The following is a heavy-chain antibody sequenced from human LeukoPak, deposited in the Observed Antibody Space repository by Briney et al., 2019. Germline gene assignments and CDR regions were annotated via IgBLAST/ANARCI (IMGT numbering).Heavy chain of an antibody. V-gene: IGHV4-59*01. J-gene: IGHJ4*02. CDR1: GGSIGTNY. Sequence: PSETLSLTCSVSGGSIGTNYWSWIRQVPGKGLEWIGYSSYSGSSNYNPSLKSRVTISVDTSKTQFSLYLNSVTAADTAVYYCARSETHPIHSSSWQFDYWGQGTLVNVSS. CDR3: ARSETHPIHSSSWQFDY. CDR2: SSYSGSS. D-gene: IGHD6-13*01.